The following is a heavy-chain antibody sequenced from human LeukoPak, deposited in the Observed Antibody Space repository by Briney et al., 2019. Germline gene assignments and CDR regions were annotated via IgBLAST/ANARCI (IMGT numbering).Heavy chain of an antibody. Sequence: SETLSLTCAVYGGSFSGYYCNWIRQSPEKGLEWIGEINDSGNTMYNPSLKSRVTMSVDTSKKRFSLELTSMTAADTAVYYCARAPYDLSSGYYGKYMDVWGNGTTVTVS. CDR2: INDSGNT. CDR1: GGSFSGYY. V-gene: IGHV4-34*01. J-gene: IGHJ6*03. CDR3: ARAPYDLSSGYYGKYMDV. D-gene: IGHD3-3*01.